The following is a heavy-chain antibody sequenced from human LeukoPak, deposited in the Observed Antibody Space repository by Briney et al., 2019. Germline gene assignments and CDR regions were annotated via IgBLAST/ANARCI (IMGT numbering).Heavy chain of an antibody. V-gene: IGHV4-38-2*02. CDR1: GYSINSGYY. CDR2: IYRTGSI. CDR3: ARGDCSSTICYSPMDV. Sequence: ASETLSLTCTVSGYSINSGYYWVWIRQPPGKGLEWIGSIYRTGSINYNPSLKSRVTISLDTSKNQFSLKVNSVTAADTAVYYCARGDCSSTICYSPMDVWGKGTTATVSS. D-gene: IGHD2-2*01. J-gene: IGHJ6*03.